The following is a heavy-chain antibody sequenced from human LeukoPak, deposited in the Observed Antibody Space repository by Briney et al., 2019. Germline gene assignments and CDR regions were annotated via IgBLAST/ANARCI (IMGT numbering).Heavy chain of an antibody. CDR1: GFTFTNAW. D-gene: IGHD5-12*01. Sequence: KSGGSLRLSCAASGFTFTNAWMSWVRQAPGKGLEGVGLIKSKTDGGTTDYAAPVKDRFTISRDDSKNTLYLQMNSLKTEDTAVYYCSTEGGGYRVPTAGWFDPWGQGTLVTVSS. V-gene: IGHV3-15*05. J-gene: IGHJ5*02. CDR3: STEGGGYRVPTAGWFDP. CDR2: IKSKTDGGTT.